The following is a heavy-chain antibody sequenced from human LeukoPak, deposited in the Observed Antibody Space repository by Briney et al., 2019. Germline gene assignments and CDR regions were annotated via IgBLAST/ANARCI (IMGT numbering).Heavy chain of an antibody. D-gene: IGHD5-18*01. CDR1: GGSISSYY. CDR2: IYYSGST. Sequence: SETLSLTCTVSGGSISSYYWSLIRQPPGKGLEWIGYIYYSGSTNYNPSLKSRVTISVDTSKNQFSLKLSSVTAADTAVYYCARASSGYRFGAFDIWGQGTMVTVSS. CDR3: ARASSGYRFGAFDI. J-gene: IGHJ3*02. V-gene: IGHV4-59*01.